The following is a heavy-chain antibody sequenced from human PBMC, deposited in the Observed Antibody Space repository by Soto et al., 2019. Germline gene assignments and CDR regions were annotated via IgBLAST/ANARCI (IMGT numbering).Heavy chain of an antibody. D-gene: IGHD2-2*01. J-gene: IGHJ3*02. V-gene: IGHV4-61*01. Sequence: SETLSLTCTVSGGSVSSGSYYWSWIRQPPGKGLEWIGYIYYSGSTNYNPSLKSRVTISVDTSKNQFSLKLSSVTAADTAVYYCARYCSSTSCHFGAFDIWGQGTRVT. CDR3: ARYCSSTSCHFGAFDI. CDR1: GGSVSSGSYY. CDR2: IYYSGST.